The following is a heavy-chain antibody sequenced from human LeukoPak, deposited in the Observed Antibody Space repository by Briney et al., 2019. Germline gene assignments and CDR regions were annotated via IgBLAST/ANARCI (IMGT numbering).Heavy chain of an antibody. J-gene: IGHJ4*02. CDR1: GCRFTSYD. D-gene: IGHD2-2*01. CDR2: INPSGGST. Sequence: ASVKDSCKASGCRFTSYDMHWVRQAPGQGLEWMGIINPSGGSTSYAQRSQGRVAMTRDTSTTTVYMEVNSLTSEDTAVYFYARDGPTAAPCDYWGQGTLVTVSS. CDR3: ARDGPTAAPCDY. V-gene: IGHV1-46*01.